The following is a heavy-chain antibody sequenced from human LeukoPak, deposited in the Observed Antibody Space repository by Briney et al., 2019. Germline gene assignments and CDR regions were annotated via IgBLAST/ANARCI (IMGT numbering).Heavy chain of an antibody. CDR3: AKHTGYSSGWYEFDY. J-gene: IGHJ4*02. D-gene: IGHD6-19*01. CDR2: ISSSGSTI. Sequence: PGGSLRLSCAASGFTFSSYEMNWVRQAPGKGLEWVSYISSSGSTIYYADSVKGRFTISRDNAKNSLYLQMNSLRAEDTAVYYCAKHTGYSSGWYEFDYWGQGTLVTVSS. V-gene: IGHV3-48*03. CDR1: GFTFSSYE.